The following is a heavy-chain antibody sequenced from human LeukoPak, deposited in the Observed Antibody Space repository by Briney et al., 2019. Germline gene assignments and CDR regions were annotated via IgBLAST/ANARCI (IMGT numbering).Heavy chain of an antibody. CDR1: GDSISTYH. CDR2: VYVTGST. V-gene: IGHV4-4*07. CDR3: ARESKWLRSGWFDP. J-gene: IGHJ5*02. Sequence: PSETLSLTCTVPGDSISTYHWSWIRQPAGKGLEWIGRVYVTGSTNLNPALQSRVTMSVDTSKNQFSLKLTSVTAADTAVYYCARESKWLRSGWFDPWGQGTLVTVSS. D-gene: IGHD5-12*01.